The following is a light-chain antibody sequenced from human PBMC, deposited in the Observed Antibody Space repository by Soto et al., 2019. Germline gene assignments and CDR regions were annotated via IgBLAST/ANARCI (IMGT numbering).Light chain of an antibody. J-gene: IGKJ1*01. V-gene: IGKV3-20*01. Sequence: IVLTQSPGALSLSPGERATLSCRASQSVSNNYLAWYQQKPGQAPRLLFYGASNRATGIPDRFIGSGSGTDFTLTISRLEPEDFAVYYCQQDGSSGTFGQGPKVDIK. CDR3: QQDGSSGT. CDR1: QSVSNNY. CDR2: GAS.